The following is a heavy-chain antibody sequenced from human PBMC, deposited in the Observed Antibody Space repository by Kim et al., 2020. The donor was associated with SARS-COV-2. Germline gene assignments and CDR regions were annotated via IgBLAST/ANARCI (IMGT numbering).Heavy chain of an antibody. D-gene: IGHD3-3*02. CDR1: GFIFSNYH. CDR3: IRKVLSDY. V-gene: IGHV3-23*05. Sequence: GGSLRLSCAASGFIFSNYHMSWVRQVPGKGLEWVATIYTRGTSTYYAASMKRRFTVSRDSSKSPVFRQMNSLTVDAAAFYYCIRKVLSDYSGQGTLCTVS. J-gene: IGHJ4*02. CDR2: IYTRGTST.